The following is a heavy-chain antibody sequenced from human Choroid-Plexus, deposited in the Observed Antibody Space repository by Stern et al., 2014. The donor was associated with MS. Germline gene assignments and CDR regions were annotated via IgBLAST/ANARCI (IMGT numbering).Heavy chain of an antibody. CDR2: VSYDGSNK. CDR1: GFTLGSCA. J-gene: IGHJ5*02. D-gene: IGHD2/OR15-2a*01. CDR3: AKDRQYLTYFFDH. Sequence: VQLEESGGGVVQPGRPLRLSCVASGFTLGSCAMHWVRQAPGKGLEWVAGVSYDGSNKYYADSVKGRFTISRENSQNTLYMQMSSLRPEDTAVYYCAKDRQYLTYFFDHWGQGSLVTVSS. V-gene: IGHV3-30*18.